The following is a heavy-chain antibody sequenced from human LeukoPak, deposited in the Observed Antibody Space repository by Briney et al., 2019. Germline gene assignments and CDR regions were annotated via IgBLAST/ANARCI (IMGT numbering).Heavy chain of an antibody. V-gene: IGHV4-34*01. CDR2: INHSGSS. J-gene: IGHJ4*02. D-gene: IGHD3-10*01. Sequence: SETLSVTCAVYGGSFIGYYWCWMRQPPGKGLEWIGEINHSGSSNYNPPLKIRVTIAVDTYKNQFSLKLSAVTAPDTAVHYCARDPSRPHCDGSGIGGCDYWGQGTLVTVSS. CDR3: ARDPSRPHCDGSGIGGCDY. CDR1: GGSFIGYY.